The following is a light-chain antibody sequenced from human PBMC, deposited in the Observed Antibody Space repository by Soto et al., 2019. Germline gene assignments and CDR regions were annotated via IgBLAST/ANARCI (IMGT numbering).Light chain of an antibody. J-gene: IGLJ2*01. Sequence: QSVLTQPPSASGTPGQRVTMSCSGSSSNIGSNYVYWYQQLPGTAPKLLIYRNNQRPSGVPDRFSGSKSGTSASLAISGLRFEDEADYYCAAWDDSLSGRVFGGGTKVTVL. V-gene: IGLV1-47*01. CDR2: RNN. CDR3: AAWDDSLSGRV. CDR1: SSNIGSNY.